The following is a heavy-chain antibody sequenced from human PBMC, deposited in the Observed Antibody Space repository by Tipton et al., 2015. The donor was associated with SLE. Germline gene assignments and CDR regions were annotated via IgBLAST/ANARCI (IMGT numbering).Heavy chain of an antibody. V-gene: IGHV3-7*01. CDR2: IKPDGSEK. Sequence: GSLRLSCAASGFTFSYYWMTWVRQAPGKGLEWVANIKPDGSEKTYVDSVKGRFTISRDNAKNSLYLQMHSLRVEDTAVYYCARVAYTWNGCDFWGQGALVTVSS. J-gene: IGHJ4*02. D-gene: IGHD1-20*01. CDR1: GFTFSYYW. CDR3: ARVAYTWNGCDF.